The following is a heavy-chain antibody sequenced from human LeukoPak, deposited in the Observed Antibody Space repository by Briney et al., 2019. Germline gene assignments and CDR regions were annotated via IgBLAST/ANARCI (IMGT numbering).Heavy chain of an antibody. J-gene: IGHJ2*01. V-gene: IGHV3-23*01. Sequence: GASVKVSCKASGYTFTSYGISWVRQAPGKGLEWVSAISGSGGSTYYADSVKGRFTISRDNSKNTLYLQVNSLRAEDTAVYYCAKVDSDGDYVSNPYYWYFDLWGRGTLVTVSS. CDR2: ISGSGGST. D-gene: IGHD4-17*01. CDR1: GYTFTSYG. CDR3: AKVDSDGDYVSNPYYWYFDL.